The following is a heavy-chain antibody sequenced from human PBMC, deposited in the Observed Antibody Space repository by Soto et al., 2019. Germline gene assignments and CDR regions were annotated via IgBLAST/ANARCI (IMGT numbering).Heavy chain of an antibody. Sequence: QVQLVESGGGVVQPGRSLRLSCAASGFTFSSYGMHWVRQDPGKGLEGVAVISYDGSNKYYAASVKGRFTISRDNSKNTLYLQMNSLRAEDTAVYYCAKDQLRYFDWLSRDYYYYGMDVWGQGTTVTVSS. CDR3: AKDQLRYFDWLSRDYYYYGMDV. CDR1: GFTFSSYG. D-gene: IGHD3-9*01. V-gene: IGHV3-30*18. CDR2: ISYDGSNK. J-gene: IGHJ6*02.